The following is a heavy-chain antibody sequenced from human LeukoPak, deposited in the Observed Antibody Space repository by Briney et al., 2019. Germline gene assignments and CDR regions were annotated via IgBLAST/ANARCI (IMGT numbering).Heavy chain of an antibody. J-gene: IGHJ4*02. V-gene: IGHV1-2*02. D-gene: IGHD3-3*01. Sequence: GASVKVSCKASGYTFTVYYMHWVRQAPGHGLVWMGWINPNSGGTNYAQKFQGRVTMTSDTSISTAYMELSRLRSDDTAVYYCARGDTIFDAGSLDYWGQGTLVTVSS. CDR3: ARGDTIFDAGSLDY. CDR1: GYTFTVYY. CDR2: INPNSGGT.